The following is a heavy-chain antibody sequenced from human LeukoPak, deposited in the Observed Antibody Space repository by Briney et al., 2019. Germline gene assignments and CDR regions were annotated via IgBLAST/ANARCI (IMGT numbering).Heavy chain of an antibody. J-gene: IGHJ4*02. CDR1: GFTFSGYG. V-gene: IGHV3-30*02. CDR2: IRYDGSNK. CDR3: ASVHSSGYYY. D-gene: IGHD3-22*01. Sequence: AGGSLRLSCAASGFTFSGYGMHWVRQAPGKGLEWVAFIRYDGSNKYYADSVKGRFTISRDNSKNTLYLQMNSLRAEDTAVYYCASVHSSGYYYWGQGTLVTVSS.